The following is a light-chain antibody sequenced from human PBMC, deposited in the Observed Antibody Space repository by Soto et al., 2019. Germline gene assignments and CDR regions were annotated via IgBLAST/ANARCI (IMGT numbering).Light chain of an antibody. V-gene: IGLV2-14*01. CDR3: SSYKSSSTI. J-gene: IGLJ2*01. Sequence: QSALTQPASVSGSPGQSITISCTGLSSDLGGYNSVSWYQQHPGKAPRLIIYEVSNRPSGVSNRFSGSKSGSTASLSISGLQAEDEADYYCSSYKSSSTIFGGGTQLTVL. CDR2: EVS. CDR1: SSDLGGYNS.